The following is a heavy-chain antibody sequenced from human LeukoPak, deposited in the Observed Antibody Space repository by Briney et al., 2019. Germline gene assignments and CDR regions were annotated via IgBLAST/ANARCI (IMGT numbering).Heavy chain of an antibody. J-gene: IGHJ4*02. Sequence: GGSLRLSCAASGFTFSSYAMSWVRQAPGKGLEWVSAISGSGGSTYYADSVKGRFTISRDNSKNTLYLQMNSLRAEDTAVYYCARDHNYDILTGMLWYFDYWGQGTLVTVSS. CDR1: GFTFSSYA. CDR2: ISGSGGST. CDR3: ARDHNYDILTGMLWYFDY. D-gene: IGHD3-9*01. V-gene: IGHV3-23*01.